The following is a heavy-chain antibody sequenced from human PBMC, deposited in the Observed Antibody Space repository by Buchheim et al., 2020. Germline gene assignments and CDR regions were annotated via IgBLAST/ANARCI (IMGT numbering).Heavy chain of an antibody. Sequence: QVQLQESGPGLVKPSQTLSLTCTVSGGSISSGSYYWSWIRQPAGKGLEWIGRIYTSGSTNYNPSLKSRVTISVDTSKNQFSLKLSSVTAADTAVYYCARGGVLGPNYWFDPWGQGTL. CDR2: IYTSGST. V-gene: IGHV4-61*02. D-gene: IGHD7-27*01. J-gene: IGHJ5*02. CDR3: ARGGVLGPNYWFDP. CDR1: GGSISSGSYY.